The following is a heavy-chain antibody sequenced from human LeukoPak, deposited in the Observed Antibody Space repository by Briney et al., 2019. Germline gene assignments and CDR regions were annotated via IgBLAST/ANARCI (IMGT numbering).Heavy chain of an antibody. V-gene: IGHV3-43D*03. CDR3: AKDSEPEVTGMFGLDY. Sequence: PGGSLRLSCAASGFTFDDYAMHWVRQAPGKGLEWVSLISWDGGSTYYADSVKGRFTISRDNSKNSLYLQMNSLRAEDTALYYCAKDSEPEVTGMFGLDYWGQGTLVTVSS. CDR2: ISWDGGST. CDR1: GFTFDDYA. J-gene: IGHJ4*02. D-gene: IGHD3-10*02.